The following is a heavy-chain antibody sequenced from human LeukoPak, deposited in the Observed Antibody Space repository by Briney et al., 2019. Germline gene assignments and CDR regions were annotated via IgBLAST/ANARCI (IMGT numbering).Heavy chain of an antibody. CDR3: ARAILRRYYDSSGYYYGPYYYGMDV. Sequence: SETLSLTCTVSGGSISSYYWSWIRQPPGKGLEWIGYIYYSGSTNYNPSLKSRVTISVDTSKNQFSLKLSSVTAADTAVYYCARAILRRYYDSSGYYYGPYYYGMDVWGQGTTVTVSS. CDR2: IYYSGST. D-gene: IGHD3-22*01. CDR1: GGSISSYY. J-gene: IGHJ6*02. V-gene: IGHV4-59*01.